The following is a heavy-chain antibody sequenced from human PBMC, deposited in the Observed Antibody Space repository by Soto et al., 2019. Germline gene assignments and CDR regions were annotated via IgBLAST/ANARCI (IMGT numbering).Heavy chain of an antibody. CDR1: GGTFSNLA. Sequence: SVKVSCKASGGTFSNLAIAWVRQAPGQGLEWMGGLSHIFQTPTYAQKFQGRVTITADESTATAFMELSSLRSEDTAMYYCCGSYYILGAFDVWGHGTMVT. CDR2: LSHIFQTP. D-gene: IGHD1-26*01. J-gene: IGHJ3*01. V-gene: IGHV1-69*13. CDR3: CGSYYILGAFDV.